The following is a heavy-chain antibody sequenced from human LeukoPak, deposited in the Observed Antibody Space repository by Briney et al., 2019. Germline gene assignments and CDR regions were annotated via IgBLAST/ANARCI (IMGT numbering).Heavy chain of an antibody. CDR1: GFTVSSNH. Sequence: GGSLRLSCAPSGFTVSSNHISWVRQAPGKGLEWVSVIYSSGGTYYADSVKGRFTISRDNSKLYLQMNSLRPEDTAMYYCAREGVSGSYFDYWGQGTLVTVSS. CDR3: AREGVSGSYFDY. V-gene: IGHV3-53*01. D-gene: IGHD6-19*01. CDR2: IYSSGGT. J-gene: IGHJ4*02.